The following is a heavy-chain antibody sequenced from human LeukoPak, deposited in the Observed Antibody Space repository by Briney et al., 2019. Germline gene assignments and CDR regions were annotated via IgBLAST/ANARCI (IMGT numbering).Heavy chain of an antibody. CDR3: ARRNSREGRLYYYYYYMDV. J-gene: IGHJ6*03. CDR2: IYYSGST. CDR1: GGSISSSSYY. Sequence: SETLSLTCTVSGGSISSSSYYWGWVRQPPGKGLEWIGSIYYSGSTYYNPSLKSRVTISVDTSKNQFSLKLGSVTAADTAVYYCARRNSREGRLYYYYYYMDVWGKGTTVTVSS. D-gene: IGHD2/OR15-2a*01. V-gene: IGHV4-39*01.